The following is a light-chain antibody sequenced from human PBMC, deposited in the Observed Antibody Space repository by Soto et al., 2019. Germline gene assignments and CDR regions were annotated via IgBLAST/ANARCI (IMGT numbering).Light chain of an antibody. Sequence: SYELTQSPSVSVAPGQTARITCGGNNIGRKNVHWFQQRPGQAPVLVVFDDDDRPSGIPDRFSCSNSGNTATLTISRVEAGDEADYYCQVWDSDVLHHVFGTGTKV. CDR1: NIGRKN. V-gene: IGLV3-21*02. J-gene: IGLJ1*01. CDR3: QVWDSDVLHHV. CDR2: DDD.